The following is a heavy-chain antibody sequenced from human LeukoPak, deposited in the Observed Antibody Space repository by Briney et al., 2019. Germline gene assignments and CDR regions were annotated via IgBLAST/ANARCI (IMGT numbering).Heavy chain of an antibody. J-gene: IGHJ3*02. CDR2: IYYSGST. D-gene: IGHD3-22*01. V-gene: IGHV4-39*07. CDR3: ARARNYYDSSDYYYEGDAFDI. CDR1: GGSISSDNYY. Sequence: SETLSLTCTVSGGSISSDNYYWGWIRQPPGKGLEFIGSIYYSGSTYYNPSLKSRVTISVDTSKNQFSLKLSSVTAADTAVYYCARARNYYDSSDYYYEGDAFDIWGQGTMVTVSS.